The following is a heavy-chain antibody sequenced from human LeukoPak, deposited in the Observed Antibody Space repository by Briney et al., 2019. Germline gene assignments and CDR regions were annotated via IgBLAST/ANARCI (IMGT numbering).Heavy chain of an antibody. CDR3: TRQLIVATMTDY. D-gene: IGHD5-12*01. V-gene: IGHV3-73*01. CDR2: IRSKANSYAT. J-gene: IGHJ4*02. CDR1: GFTFSGSA. Sequence: GGSLRLSCAASGFTFSGSAMHWVRQASGKGLEWVGRIRSKANSYATAYAASVKGRFTISRDDSKNTAYLQMNSLKTEDTAVYYCTRQLIVATMTDYWGQGTLVTVSS.